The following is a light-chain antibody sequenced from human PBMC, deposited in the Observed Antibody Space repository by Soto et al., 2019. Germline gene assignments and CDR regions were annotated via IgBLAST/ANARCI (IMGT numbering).Light chain of an antibody. Sequence: EIVLTQSPATLSLSPGERATLSCRASQSVSSYLAWYQQKPGQAPRLLIYDASNSATGIPARFSGSGSGTDLTLTTTSLDPEDFAVDDCQHHRNWLTFGGGTKVESK. CDR3: QHHRNWLT. V-gene: IGKV3-11*01. J-gene: IGKJ4*01. CDR2: DAS. CDR1: QSVSSY.